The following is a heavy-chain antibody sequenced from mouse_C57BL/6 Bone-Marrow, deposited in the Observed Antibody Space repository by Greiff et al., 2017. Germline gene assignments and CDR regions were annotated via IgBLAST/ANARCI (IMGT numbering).Heavy chain of an antibody. CDR2: IYPGSGST. CDR3: DRLRRCDLDC. CDR1: GYTFTSYW. Sequence: VQLQQSGAELVKPGASVKMSCKASGYTFTSYWITWVKQRPGQGLEWIGDIYPGSGSTNYNEKFKSKVTLTVDTSSSTAYMQLSSLTSEDSAVYCCDRLRRCDLDCWGTGTSVTVSS. V-gene: IGHV1-55*01. J-gene: IGHJ4*01. D-gene: IGHD2-12*01.